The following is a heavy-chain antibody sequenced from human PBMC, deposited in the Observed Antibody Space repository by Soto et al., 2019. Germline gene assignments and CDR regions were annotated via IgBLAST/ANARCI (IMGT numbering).Heavy chain of an antibody. V-gene: IGHV4-34*01. D-gene: IGHD3-22*01. Sequence: SETLSLTCAVYGGSFSGYYWSWIRQPPGKGLEWIGEINHSGSTNYNPSLKSRVTISVDTSKNQFSLKLSSVTAADTAVYYCARTYYYDSSGYYGLGPFDYWGQGTLVTVSS. CDR1: GGSFSGYY. CDR2: INHSGST. J-gene: IGHJ4*02. CDR3: ARTYYYDSSGYYGLGPFDY.